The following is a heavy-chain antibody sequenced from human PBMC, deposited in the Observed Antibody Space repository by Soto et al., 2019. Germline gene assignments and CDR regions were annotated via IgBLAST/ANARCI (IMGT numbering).Heavy chain of an antibody. CDR3: ARSDCTGAYCYSWPFNYGVDV. CDR2: IWYDGSNK. D-gene: IGHD2-15*01. V-gene: IGHV3-33*08. J-gene: IGHJ6*02. Sequence: QVQLVESGGGVVQPGGSLRLSCTTSGFTFNTYGMNWVRQAPGKGLEWVAIIWYDGSNKHYADSVKGRFTISRDNAKNTLYLQMNILRAEDTALYYCARSDCTGAYCYSWPFNYGVDVWGQGTTVTVSS. CDR1: GFTFNTYG.